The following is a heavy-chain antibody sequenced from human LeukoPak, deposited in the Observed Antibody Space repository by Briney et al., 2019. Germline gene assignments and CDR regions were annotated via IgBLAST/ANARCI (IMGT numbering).Heavy chain of an antibody. CDR3: ARDRKLTMIVVVISSSFDY. J-gene: IGHJ4*02. V-gene: IGHV3-30-3*01. D-gene: IGHD3-22*01. CDR2: ISYDGSNK. CDR1: GFTFSSYA. Sequence: GGSLRLSCAASGFTFSSYAMHWVRQAPGKGLEWVAVISYDGSNKYYADSVKGRFTISRDNSKNTLYLQMNSLRAEDTAVYYCARDRKLTMIVVVISSSFDYWGQGTLVTVSS.